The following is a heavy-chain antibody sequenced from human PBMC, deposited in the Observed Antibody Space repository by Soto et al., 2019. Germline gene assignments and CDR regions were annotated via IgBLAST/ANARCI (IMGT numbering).Heavy chain of an antibody. CDR2: INHSGST. CDR3: ARGLVRYYYDSSGYYYFPWFDP. Sequence: PSETLSLTCAVYGGSFSGYYLSWIRQPPGKGLEWIGEINHSGSTNYNPSLKSRVTISVDTSKNQFSLKLSSVTAADTAVYYCARGLVRYYYDSSGYYYFPWFDPWGQGTLVTVSS. CDR1: GGSFSGYY. J-gene: IGHJ5*02. V-gene: IGHV4-34*01. D-gene: IGHD3-22*01.